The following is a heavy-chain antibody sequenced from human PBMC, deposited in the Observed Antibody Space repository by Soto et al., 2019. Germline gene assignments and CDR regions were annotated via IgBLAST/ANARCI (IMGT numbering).Heavy chain of an antibody. J-gene: IGHJ4*02. D-gene: IGHD6-19*01. CDR1: GGSISSYY. CDR2: IYTSGST. Sequence: QVQLQETGPGLVKPSETLSLTCTVSGGSISSYYWSWIRQPAGKGLEWIGRIYTSGSTNYNPSLKSRVTMSVDTSKNQFSLKLSSVSAADKAVYYSARDPIAVAGRQNYFDYWGQVTLVTVSS. V-gene: IGHV4-4*07. CDR3: ARDPIAVAGRQNYFDY.